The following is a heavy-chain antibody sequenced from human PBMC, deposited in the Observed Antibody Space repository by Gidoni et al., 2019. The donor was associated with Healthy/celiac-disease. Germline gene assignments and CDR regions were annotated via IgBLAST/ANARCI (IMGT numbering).Heavy chain of an antibody. CDR1: GCSISSYY. J-gene: IGHJ3*02. D-gene: IGHD4-17*01. CDR2: IYYSGST. Sequence: QVQLQESGPGLVKPSETLSLTCTVSGCSISSYYRSWIRQPPGKGLEWIGYIYYSGSTNYNPSLKSRVTISVDTSKNQFSLKLSSVTAADTAVYYCARGYGDYNQDAFDIWGQGTMVTVSS. V-gene: IGHV4-59*01. CDR3: ARGYGDYNQDAFDI.